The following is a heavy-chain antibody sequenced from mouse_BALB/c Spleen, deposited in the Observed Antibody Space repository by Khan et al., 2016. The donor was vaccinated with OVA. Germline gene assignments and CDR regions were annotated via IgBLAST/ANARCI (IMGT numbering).Heavy chain of an antibody. CDR1: GFSLSRYN. D-gene: IGHD2-14*01. CDR2: IWGGGGT. CDR3: ARAYSRNDDYYAMDY. Sequence: QVQLKQSGPGLVTPSQTLSIICTVSGFSLSRYNIHWVRQPPGKGLEWLGMIWGGGGTDYNSTLKSRLSITEDNSKSQVFLKMNSLQTDDTAMYYCARAYSRNDDYYAMDYWGHGTSVTVAS. V-gene: IGHV2-6-4*01. J-gene: IGHJ4*01.